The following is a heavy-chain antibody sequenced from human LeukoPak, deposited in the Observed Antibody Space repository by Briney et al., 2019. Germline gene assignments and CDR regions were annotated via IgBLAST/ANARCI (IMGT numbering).Heavy chain of an antibody. D-gene: IGHD3-10*01. V-gene: IGHV4-39*07. CDR3: ASASVLLWFGELSPNWFDP. Sequence: SETLSLTCTVSGGSISSSSYYWGWIRQPPGKGLEWIGSIYYSGSTYYNPSLKSRVTISVDTSKNQFSLKLSSVTAADTAVYYCASASVLLWFGELSPNWFDPWGQGTLVTVSS. CDR1: GGSISSSSYY. J-gene: IGHJ5*02. CDR2: IYYSGST.